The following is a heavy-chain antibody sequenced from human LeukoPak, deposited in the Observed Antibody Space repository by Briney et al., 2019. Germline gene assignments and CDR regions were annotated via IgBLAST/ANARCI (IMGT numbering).Heavy chain of an antibody. J-gene: IGHJ5*02. CDR2: VNPNSGGT. CDR1: GYTFTGYY. Sequence: ASVKVSCKASGYTFTGYYMHWVRQAPGQGLEWMGWVNPNSGGTNYAQKFQGRVTMTRDTSISTAYMELSRLRSDDTAVYYCARGHSSSSLPRGENWFDPWGQGTPVPPSS. D-gene: IGHD6-6*01. V-gene: IGHV1-2*02. CDR3: ARGHSSSSLPRGENWFDP.